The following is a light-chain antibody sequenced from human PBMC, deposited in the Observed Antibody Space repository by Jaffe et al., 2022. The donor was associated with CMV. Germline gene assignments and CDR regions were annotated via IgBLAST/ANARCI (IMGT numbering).Light chain of an antibody. CDR2: DNN. V-gene: IGLV1-51*01. CDR3: GTWDSGLSAGGV. CDR1: SSNIGNNY. Sequence: QSVLTQPPSMSAAPGQKVTISCSGSSSNIGNNYVSWYQQLPGTAPKLLIYDNNKRPSGIPDRFSGSKSGTSATLGITGLQTGDEADYYCGTWDSGLSAGGVFGGGTKLTVL. J-gene: IGLJ3*02.